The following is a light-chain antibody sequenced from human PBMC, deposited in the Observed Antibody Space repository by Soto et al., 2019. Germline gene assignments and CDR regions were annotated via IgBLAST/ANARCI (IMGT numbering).Light chain of an antibody. Sequence: EIVLTQSPGTLSLSPGERATLSCRASQSVSSSYLAWYQQKPGQAPRLLIYGASSRATGIPDRFSGSGSGTDLTLTSSSMEPEDFAVYYCQQYGSSITFGQGTGLEIK. CDR2: GAS. CDR3: QQYGSSIT. J-gene: IGKJ5*01. CDR1: QSVSSSY. V-gene: IGKV3-20*01.